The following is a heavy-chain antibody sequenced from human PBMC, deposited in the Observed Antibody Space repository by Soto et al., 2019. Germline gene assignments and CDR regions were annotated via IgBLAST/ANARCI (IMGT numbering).Heavy chain of an antibody. D-gene: IGHD2-15*01. CDR3: ARIGYCSGGSCYLGSNWFDP. J-gene: IGHJ5*02. CDR1: GYTFTSYD. Sequence: ASVKVSCKASGYTFTSYDINWVRQATGQGLEWMGWMNPNSGNTGYAQKFQGRVTMTRNASISTAYMELSSLRSEDTAVYYCARIGYCSGGSCYLGSNWFDPWGQGTLVTVSS. V-gene: IGHV1-8*01. CDR2: MNPNSGNT.